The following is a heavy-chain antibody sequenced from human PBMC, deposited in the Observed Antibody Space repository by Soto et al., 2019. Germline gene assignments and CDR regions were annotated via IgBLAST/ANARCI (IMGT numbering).Heavy chain of an antibody. CDR2: INQGGST. Sequence: SETLSLTCAVYGGSFSNYYWSWIRQPPGKGLEWIGEINQGGSTTYNPSLKSRVTMSLDTSKNQYFLKLNSVTAADMAVYYCAPVRDFDKLFSLWGQGTPVTVS. J-gene: IGHJ4*02. V-gene: IGHV4-34*01. CDR3: APVRDFDKLFSL. D-gene: IGHD3-9*01. CDR1: GGSFSNYY.